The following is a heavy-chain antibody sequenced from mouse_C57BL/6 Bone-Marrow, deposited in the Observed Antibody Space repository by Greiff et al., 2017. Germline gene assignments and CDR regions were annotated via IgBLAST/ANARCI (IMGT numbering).Heavy chain of an antibody. CDR2: INSDGGST. CDR1: EYEFPSHD. CDR3: ARRAMITTLFDY. Sequence: VHVKQSGGGLVQPGESLKLSCESNEYEFPSHDMSWVRKTPEKRLELVAAINSDGGSTYYPDTMERRFIISRDNTKKTLYLQMSSLRSEDTALYYCARRAMITTLFDYWGQGTTLTVSS. J-gene: IGHJ2*01. D-gene: IGHD2-1*01. V-gene: IGHV5-2*01.